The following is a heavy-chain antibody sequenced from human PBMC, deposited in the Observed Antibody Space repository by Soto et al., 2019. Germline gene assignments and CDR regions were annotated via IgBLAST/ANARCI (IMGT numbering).Heavy chain of an antibody. V-gene: IGHV5-51*01. Sequence: GESLKISCKGSGYSFTSYWIGWVRQMPGKGLEWMGIIYPGDSDTRYSPSFQGQVTISADKSISTPYLQWSSLKASDTAMYYCATLGWRGSGTEEYYYYYGMDVWGQGTTVTVSS. CDR2: IYPGDSDT. J-gene: IGHJ6*02. D-gene: IGHD3-10*01. CDR3: ATLGWRGSGTEEYYYYYGMDV. CDR1: GYSFTSYW.